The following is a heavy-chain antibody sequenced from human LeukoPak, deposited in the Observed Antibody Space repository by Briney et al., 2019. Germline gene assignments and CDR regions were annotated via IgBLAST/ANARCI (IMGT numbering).Heavy chain of an antibody. D-gene: IGHD5-24*01. J-gene: IGHJ6*02. CDR1: GYTFTSYA. CDR3: ARDTDGYNFPYYGMDV. Sequence: ASVKVSCKASGYTFTSYAMHWVRQAPGQRLEWMGWINAGNGNTKYSQKFQGRVTITRDTSASTAYMELSSLRSEDTAVYYCARDTDGYNFPYYGMDVWGQGTTVTVSS. V-gene: IGHV1-3*01. CDR2: INAGNGNT.